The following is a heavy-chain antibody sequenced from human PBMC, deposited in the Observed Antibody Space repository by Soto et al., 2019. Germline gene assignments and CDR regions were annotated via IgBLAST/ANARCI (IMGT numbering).Heavy chain of an antibody. D-gene: IGHD3-9*01. CDR1: GGSFSCYY. V-gene: IGHV4-34*01. Sequence: QVQLQRWGAGPLRLLETLPLTCGVAGGSFSCYYWAWSRPPPGRRLEWIGEINDRGSINYNPSLKSRVSISVDTSKNHYSLNLRSVTAADTAVYYCARESHDILTGPPWVWYFDLWGRGTLVTVSS. CDR2: INDRGSI. J-gene: IGHJ2*01. CDR3: ARESHDILTGPPWVWYFDL.